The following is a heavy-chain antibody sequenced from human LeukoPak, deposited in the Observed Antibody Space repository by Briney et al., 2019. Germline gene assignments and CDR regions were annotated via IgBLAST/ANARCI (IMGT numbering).Heavy chain of an antibody. CDR2: IKSKADGETI. J-gene: IGHJ4*02. CDR1: GFTFSSYD. V-gene: IGHV3-15*07. D-gene: IGHD1-20*01. CDR3: STLTSRGLSDS. Sequence: GGSLRLSCAASGFTFSSYDMHWVRQAPGKGLEWVGRIKSKADGETIDYAAPVKGRFTFSRDDSKNMLYLQMNSLKSEDTAVYYCSTLTSRGLSDSWGQGTLVTVSS.